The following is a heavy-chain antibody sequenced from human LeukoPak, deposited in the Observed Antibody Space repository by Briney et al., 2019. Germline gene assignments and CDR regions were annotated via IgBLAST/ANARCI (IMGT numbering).Heavy chain of an antibody. D-gene: IGHD3-10*01. J-gene: IGHJ4*02. CDR2: ISSSSSYI. V-gene: IGHV3-21*01. CDR1: GFTFSSYS. Sequence: GGSLRLSCAASGFTFSSYSMNWVRQAPGKGLEWVSSISSSSSYIYYADSVKGRFTISRDNTKNSLYLQMNSLRAEDTAVYYCARKFHGSGSYEFDYWGQGTLVIVSS. CDR3: ARKFHGSGSYEFDY.